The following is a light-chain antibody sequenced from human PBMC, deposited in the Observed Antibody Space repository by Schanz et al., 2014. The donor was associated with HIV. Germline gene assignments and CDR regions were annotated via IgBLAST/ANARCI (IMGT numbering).Light chain of an antibody. CDR2: NDD. Sequence: QSLLTQPPSVSGTPGQSVTISCSGSRSTLARTPVDWYQHLPGTAPRLLIHNDDRRPSGVPERFSASSSGTSASLVISGLXXXDETHYYCPACDYTLNAPLFGGGTKLTVL. J-gene: IGLJ2*01. V-gene: IGLV1-44*01. CDR1: RSTLARTP. CDR3: PACDYTLNAPL.